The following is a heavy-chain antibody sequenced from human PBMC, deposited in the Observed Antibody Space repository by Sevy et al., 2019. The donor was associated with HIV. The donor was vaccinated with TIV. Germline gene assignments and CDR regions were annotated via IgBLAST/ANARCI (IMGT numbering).Heavy chain of an antibody. D-gene: IGHD3-10*01. CDR3: ARVQRGGVPDY. CDR2: ISPDSGDT. Sequence: ASVKVSCTSSGYTFIAHYLHWVRQAPGQGFEWMGWISPDSGDTKYTEKFQGRVTMTRDTSISTAYMELITLRSDDTAVYFCARVQRGGVPDYWGQGTLVTVSS. V-gene: IGHV1-2*02. CDR1: GYTFIAHY. J-gene: IGHJ4*02.